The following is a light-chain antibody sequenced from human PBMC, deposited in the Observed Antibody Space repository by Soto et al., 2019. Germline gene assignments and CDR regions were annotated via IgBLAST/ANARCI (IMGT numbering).Light chain of an antibody. CDR2: DVS. J-gene: IGLJ1*01. V-gene: IGLV2-11*01. Sequence: LTQPRSRSGSPGQSVTISCTGTSSDAGGYSYLSWYQQHPGKGPKLMIYDVSKRPSGVPDRFSGAKSGNTASLTISGLQAEDEADYYCCSYAGSNTFNVFGTGTKVTVL. CDR3: CSYAGSNTFNV. CDR1: SSDAGGYSY.